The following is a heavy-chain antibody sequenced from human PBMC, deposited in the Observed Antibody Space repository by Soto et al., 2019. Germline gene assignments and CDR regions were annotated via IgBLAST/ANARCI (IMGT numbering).Heavy chain of an antibody. D-gene: IGHD3-3*01. Sequence: QVQLVESGGGVVQPGRSLRLSCAASGFTFSNCAMNWVRQAPGKGLEWVAVIPYDGINKYYADSVKGRFTISRDNSKNTLYLQMNSLRAEDTAVYYCARDSLRFLEWSSAYYFGMDVWGQGTTVTVSS. V-gene: IGHV3-30-3*01. CDR1: GFTFSNCA. CDR3: ARDSLRFLEWSSAYYFGMDV. J-gene: IGHJ6*02. CDR2: IPYDGINK.